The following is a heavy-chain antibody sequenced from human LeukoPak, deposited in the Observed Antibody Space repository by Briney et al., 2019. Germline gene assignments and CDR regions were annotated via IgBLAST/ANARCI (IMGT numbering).Heavy chain of an antibody. Sequence: SETLSLTCAVYGGSFSGYYWSWIRQPPGKGLEWIGEINHSGSTNYNPSLKSRVTISVDTSKNQFSLKMSSVTAADTAVYYCARGPYDFWSGYYRPFDYWGQGTLVTVSS. CDR3: ARGPYDFWSGYYRPFDY. D-gene: IGHD3-3*01. CDR2: INHSGST. V-gene: IGHV4-34*01. J-gene: IGHJ4*02. CDR1: GGSFSGYY.